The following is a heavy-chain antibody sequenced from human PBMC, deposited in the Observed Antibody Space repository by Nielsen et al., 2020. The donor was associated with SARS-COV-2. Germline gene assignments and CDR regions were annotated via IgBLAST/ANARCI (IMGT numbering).Heavy chain of an antibody. Sequence: SETLSLTCTVSGGSISSYYWSWIRQPPGKGLEWIGYIYYSGSTNYNPSLKSRVTISVDTSKSQFSLKLSSVTAADTAVYYCARVSRIQLWPYYFDYWGQGTLVTVSS. CDR1: GGSISSYY. V-gene: IGHV4-59*01. CDR2: IYYSGST. J-gene: IGHJ4*02. D-gene: IGHD5-18*01. CDR3: ARVSRIQLWPYYFDY.